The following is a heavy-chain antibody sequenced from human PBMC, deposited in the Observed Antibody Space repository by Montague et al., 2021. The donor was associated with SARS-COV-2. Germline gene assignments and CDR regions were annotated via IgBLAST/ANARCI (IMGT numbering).Heavy chain of an antibody. CDR1: GGSISSSSYY. CDR3: ARDTRIAMLVVVTRYGLDV. CDR2: IYYTGST. V-gene: IGHV4-39*07. J-gene: IGHJ6*02. D-gene: IGHD3-22*01. Sequence: SETLSPTCTVSGGSISSSSYYWGWIRQPPGKGLEWIGSIYYTGSTYYNPSLKSRVTISVDTSKNQFSLKLSSVTAADTAAYYCARDTRIAMLVVVTRYGLDVWGQGTTVTVSS.